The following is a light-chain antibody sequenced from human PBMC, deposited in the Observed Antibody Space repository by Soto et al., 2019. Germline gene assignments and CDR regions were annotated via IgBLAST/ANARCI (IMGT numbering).Light chain of an antibody. J-gene: IGKJ5*01. CDR3: QQSYSTPPIT. V-gene: IGKV1-39*01. CDR1: QSISSY. Sequence: DIQMTQSPSSLSASVGDRVTITCRASQSISSYLNWYQQKPGKAPKLLIYAASSLQSGVPSRFSGSGSGTDLTLNISSLQPEDFATYYCQQSYSTPPITFGQGTRLEIK. CDR2: AAS.